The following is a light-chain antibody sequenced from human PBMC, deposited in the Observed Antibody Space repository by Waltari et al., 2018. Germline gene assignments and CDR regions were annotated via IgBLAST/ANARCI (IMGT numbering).Light chain of an antibody. CDR2: SND. CDR3: AAWDDSLNGWV. J-gene: IGLJ3*02. Sequence: QSALTQPPSASGPPGQRVTMAGSGSNRNIGSKTGTWEQQFQGTAPKLLIYSNDQRPAGVPDRVSGSKSGTSASLAISGLQSEDEADYYCAAWDDSLNGWVFGGGTKLTVL. V-gene: IGLV1-44*01. CDR1: NRNIGSKT.